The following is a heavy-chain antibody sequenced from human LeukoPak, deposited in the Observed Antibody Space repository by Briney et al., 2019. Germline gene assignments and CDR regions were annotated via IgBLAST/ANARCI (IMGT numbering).Heavy chain of an antibody. J-gene: IGHJ3*02. CDR1: GFIFSDHY. D-gene: IGHD1-26*01. CDR2: TRNEADIYTT. V-gene: IGHV3-72*01. Sequence: GGSLRLSCAASGFIFSDHYMDWVRQAPGKGLEWVGRTRNEADIYTTKYAASVKGRFTISRDDSKNSLYLQMNSLKTEDTAVYYCASPVGATTVRAFDIWGQGTMVTVSS. CDR3: ASPVGATTVRAFDI.